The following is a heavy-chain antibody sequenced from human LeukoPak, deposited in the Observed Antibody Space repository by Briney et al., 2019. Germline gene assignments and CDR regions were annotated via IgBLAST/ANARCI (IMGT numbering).Heavy chain of an antibody. J-gene: IGHJ2*01. CDR3: ATSPGNCSSTSCYHYWYFDL. Sequence: GGSLRLSCAASGFTFSSYSMNWVRQAPGKGLEWVSSISSSSSYIYYADSVKGRFTISRDNAKNSLYLQMNSLRAEDTAVYYCATSPGNCSSTSCYHYWYFDLWGRGPLVTVSS. CDR2: ISSSSSYI. V-gene: IGHV3-21*01. CDR1: GFTFSSYS. D-gene: IGHD2-2*01.